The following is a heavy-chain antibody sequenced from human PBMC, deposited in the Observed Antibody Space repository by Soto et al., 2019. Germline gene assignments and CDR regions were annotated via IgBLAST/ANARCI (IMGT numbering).Heavy chain of an antibody. D-gene: IGHD6-13*01. J-gene: IGHJ3*02. CDR3: AKSSHGSWYLTNSFDI. CDR1: GFTFGDYA. V-gene: IGHV3-9*01. Sequence: EVQLVESGGGLIQPGRSLRLSCAASGFTFGDYAMNWVRQAPGKGLEWVSGISWNGGSIGYADSVKGRFTISRDNAKNSVYLLMNSLRAEDTAFYYCAKSSHGSWYLTNSFDIWGLGTMVTVSS. CDR2: ISWNGGSI.